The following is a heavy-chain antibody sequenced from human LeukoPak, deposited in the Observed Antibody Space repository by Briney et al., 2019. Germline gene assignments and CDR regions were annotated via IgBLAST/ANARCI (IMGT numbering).Heavy chain of an antibody. V-gene: IGHV3-21*01. CDR1: GFTFSSYT. Sequence: GGCLRLSCAASGFTFSSYTMNWVRQAPGKGLEWVSSISGSGTYIYYTDSVKGRFTISRDNAKNSLYLQMNSLRAEDTAVYYCARDQTVTFDYWGQGTLVTVSS. D-gene: IGHD4-17*01. J-gene: IGHJ4*02. CDR2: ISGSGTYI. CDR3: ARDQTVTFDY.